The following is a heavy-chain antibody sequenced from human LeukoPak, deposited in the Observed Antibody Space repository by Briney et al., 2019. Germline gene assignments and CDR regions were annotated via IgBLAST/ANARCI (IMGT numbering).Heavy chain of an antibody. CDR3: ARGYYYFDY. Sequence: XYGGWMRQPPGKGVEGIGSIYHSGSTYYNPSLKSLLTISVDTSKNQFSLKLSSVTAADTAVYYCARGYYYFDYWGQGTLVTVSS. CDR1: XY. V-gene: IGHV4-38-2*01. J-gene: IGHJ4*02. CDR2: IYHSGST. D-gene: IGHD5-18*01.